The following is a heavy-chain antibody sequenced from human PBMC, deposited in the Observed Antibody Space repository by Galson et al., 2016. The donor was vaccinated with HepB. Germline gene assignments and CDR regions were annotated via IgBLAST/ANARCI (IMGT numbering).Heavy chain of an antibody. CDR2: FDYSGST. J-gene: IGHJ4*01. CDR1: GDSISSSSYY. Sequence: ETLSLTCTVSGDSISSSSYYWAWIRQPPGKGLEWIGNFDYSGSTHYNPSLKSRVTMSADTSKNQFSLNLSTVTAADTAVYFCARGTHYGDFSDCWGHGTLVTVSS. V-gene: IGHV4-39*01. D-gene: IGHD4-17*01. CDR3: ARGTHYGDFSDC.